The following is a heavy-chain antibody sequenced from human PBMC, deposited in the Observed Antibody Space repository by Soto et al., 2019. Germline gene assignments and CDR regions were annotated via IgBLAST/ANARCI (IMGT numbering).Heavy chain of an antibody. CDR1: GGSFSGYY. Sequence: QVQLQQWGAGLLKPSETLSLTCAVYGGSFSGYYWSWIRQPPGKGLEWIGEINHSGSTNYNPSLKSRVTISVDTSKNQFSLKLSSVTAADTAVYYCARLIFGVVPTRPYYYYYMDVWGKGTTVTVSS. D-gene: IGHD3-3*01. CDR2: INHSGST. V-gene: IGHV4-34*01. J-gene: IGHJ6*03. CDR3: ARLIFGVVPTRPYYYYYMDV.